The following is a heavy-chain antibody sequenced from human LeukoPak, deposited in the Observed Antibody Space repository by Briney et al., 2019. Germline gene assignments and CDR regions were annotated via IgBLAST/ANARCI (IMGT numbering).Heavy chain of an antibody. Sequence: PGGSLRLSCTASGFTFGDYAMHWVRQAPGKGLEWVSLISWDGGSTYYADSVKGRFTISRDNSKNSLYLQMNSLRAEDTALYYCAKGLGVAATGGLGYWGQGTLVTVSS. D-gene: IGHD2-15*01. CDR3: AKGLGVAATGGLGY. J-gene: IGHJ4*02. V-gene: IGHV3-43D*03. CDR2: ISWDGGST. CDR1: GFTFGDYA.